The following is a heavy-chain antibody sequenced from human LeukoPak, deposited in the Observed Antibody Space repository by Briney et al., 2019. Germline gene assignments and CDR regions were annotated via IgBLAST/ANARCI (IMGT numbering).Heavy chain of an antibody. Sequence: GGSLRLSCAASGFTFNNYGIHWVRQAPGKGLEWVAFIRYDGNNIHYADSVKGRFTISRDNSKNTLYLQMNSLRAEDTSVYYCAKDPKRWPLVRTVVSGRYFDYWGQGTLVTVSS. D-gene: IGHD3-10*01. V-gene: IGHV3-30*02. CDR2: IRYDGNNI. CDR3: AKDPKRWPLVRTVVSGRYFDY. CDR1: GFTFNNYG. J-gene: IGHJ4*02.